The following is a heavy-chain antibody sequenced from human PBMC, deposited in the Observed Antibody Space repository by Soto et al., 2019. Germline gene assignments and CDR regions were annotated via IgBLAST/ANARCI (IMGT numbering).Heavy chain of an antibody. CDR2: IFHSGRT. D-gene: IGHD5-12*01. CDR3: GGNPAIRYSGYDVDY. V-gene: IGHV4-4*02. CDR1: GASINNNNW. J-gene: IGHJ4*02. Sequence: QVQLQESGPGLVKPSGTLSLTCAVSGASINNNNWWYWVRQPPGKGLEWIGEIFHSGRTNYNPSLKSRVNISIDKSKNQFSLKMSSVTATDTAVYYCGGNPAIRYSGYDVDYWGQGTLVTVSS.